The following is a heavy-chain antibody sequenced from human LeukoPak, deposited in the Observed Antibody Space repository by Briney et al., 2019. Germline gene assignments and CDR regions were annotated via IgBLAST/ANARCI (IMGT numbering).Heavy chain of an antibody. V-gene: IGHV4-39*01. D-gene: IGHD4-17*01. J-gene: IGHJ4*02. CDR2: IYYSGST. CDR1: GGSISSGSYY. Sequence: PSETLSLTCTVSGGSISSGSYYWSWIRQPAGKGLEWIGSIYYSGSTYYNPSLKSRVTISIDTSKNQFSLRLGSVTAADTAVYYCARRPSHYGDSVLYYFDYWGQGTLVTVSS. CDR3: ARRPSHYGDSVLYYFDY.